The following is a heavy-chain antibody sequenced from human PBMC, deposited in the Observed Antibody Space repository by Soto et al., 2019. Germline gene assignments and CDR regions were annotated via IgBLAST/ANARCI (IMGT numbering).Heavy chain of an antibody. CDR1: GGSISSINYY. J-gene: IGHJ5*02. CDR3: ARPIEGGSSGYYH. CDR2: FYYSGST. D-gene: IGHD3-22*01. V-gene: IGHV4-39*01. Sequence: QLQLQESGPGLVKPSETLSLTCTVSGGSISSINYYWDWIRQPPGKGLEWIGSFYYSGSTYYKPSLKSRVSISVDTSKNQFSLKLSSVTAADTAVYYCARPIEGGSSGYYHWGQGTLVTVSS.